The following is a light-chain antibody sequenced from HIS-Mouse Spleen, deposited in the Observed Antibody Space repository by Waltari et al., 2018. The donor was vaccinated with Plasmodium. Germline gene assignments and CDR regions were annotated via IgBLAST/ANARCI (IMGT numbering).Light chain of an antibody. V-gene: IGLV3-10*01. CDR1: ALPKKY. CDR2: EDS. Sequence: SYELPQPPSVPVSPGQTARITCSGDALPKKYAYWYQQKSGQAPVLVIYEDSKRPSGIPERFSGSSSGTMATLTISGAQVEDEADYYCYSTDSSGNHRVFGGGTKLTVL. J-gene: IGLJ3*02. CDR3: YSTDSSGNHRV.